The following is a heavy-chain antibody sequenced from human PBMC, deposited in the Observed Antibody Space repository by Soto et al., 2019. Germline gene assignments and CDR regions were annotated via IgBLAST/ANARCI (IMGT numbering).Heavy chain of an antibody. CDR2: ISTYNGNT. Sequence: QAQLVQSGAEVKEPGASVKVSCKASGYSFTTSGITWVRQAPGQGLEWMGWISTYNGNTNYAQKLQDRVTLTTDTSTSTPYRALRSLRSDDRAFYSCPRPLYGPYDHWAKAPLVTVPS. V-gene: IGHV1-18*01. J-gene: IGHJ4*02. CDR1: GYSFTTSG. CDR3: PRPLYGPYDH. D-gene: IGHD4-17*01.